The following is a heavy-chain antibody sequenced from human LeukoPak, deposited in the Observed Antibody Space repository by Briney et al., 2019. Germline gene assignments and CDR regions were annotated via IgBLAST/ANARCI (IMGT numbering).Heavy chain of an antibody. CDR1: GGSISSGGYY. CDR3: ARGLPITMVRGVMRTYFDY. CDR2: IYHSGNT. D-gene: IGHD3-10*01. J-gene: IGHJ4*02. V-gene: IGHV4-30-2*01. Sequence: PSQTLSLTCTVSGGSISSGGYYWSWIRQPPGKGLEWIGYIYHSGNTYYNPSLKSRVTISVDRSKNQFSLKLSSVTAADTAVYYCARGLPITMVRGVMRTYFDYWGQGTLVTVSS.